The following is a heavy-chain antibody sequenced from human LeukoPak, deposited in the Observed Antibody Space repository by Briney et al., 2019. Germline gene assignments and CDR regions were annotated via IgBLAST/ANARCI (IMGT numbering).Heavy chain of an antibody. CDR2: IFNTGNT. D-gene: IGHD3-10*01. V-gene: IGHV4-59*11. CDR3: ASRPADTTWYGVFDY. Sequence: SETLSLICSVSGGSINSHYWSWFRQPPGKRLEWIGYIFNTGNTNYNPSLASRVTMSVDTSRAQFFLRLSPVTAADTAIYYCASRPADTTWYGVFDYWSQGTLVTVSS. CDR1: GGSINSHY. J-gene: IGHJ4*02.